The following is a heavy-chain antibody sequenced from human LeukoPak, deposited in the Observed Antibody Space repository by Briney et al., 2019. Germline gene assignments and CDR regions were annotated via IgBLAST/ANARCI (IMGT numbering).Heavy chain of an antibody. V-gene: IGHV4-39*01. J-gene: IGHJ6*02. CDR3: ASLLGGLRRGYYGMDV. Sequence: SETLSLTCTVSGGSISSSSYYWGWIRQPPGKGLEWIGSIYYSGSTYYNPSLKSRVTISVDTSKNQFSLKLSSVTAADTAVYYCASLLGGLRRGYYGMDVWGQGTTVTVSS. D-gene: IGHD1-26*01. CDR2: IYYSGST. CDR1: GGSISSSSYY.